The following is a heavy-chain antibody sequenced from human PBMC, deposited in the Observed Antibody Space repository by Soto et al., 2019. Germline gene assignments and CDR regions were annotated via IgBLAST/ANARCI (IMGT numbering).Heavy chain of an antibody. D-gene: IGHD1-26*01. CDR1: GFTFSTYW. J-gene: IGHJ4*02. CDR2: IKEDGSDK. V-gene: IGHV3-7*03. CDR3: AREIVGANALYDY. Sequence: PXGSLRLSCVGAGFTFSTYWLSWVRQAPGKGLEWVGNIKEDGSDKNYVDSVKGRFTMSRDNAQNSLYLQMSSLRAEDTAVYYCAREIVGANALYDYWGQGPQVTVSS.